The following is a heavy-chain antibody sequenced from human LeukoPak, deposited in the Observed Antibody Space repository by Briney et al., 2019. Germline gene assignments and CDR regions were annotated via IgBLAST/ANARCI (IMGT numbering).Heavy chain of an antibody. D-gene: IGHD2-21*01. CDR1: GLTFSIYT. CDR2: INSVSSYI. Sequence: GGSLRLSCAASGLTFSIYTMNWVRQAPGKGLEWVSSINSVSSYIYYADSVKGRFTISRDNAKNSLYLQMNSLRAEDTAVYYCVRDVWGDRDSYFDYWGQGTLVTVSS. V-gene: IGHV3-21*01. CDR3: VRDVWGDRDSYFDY. J-gene: IGHJ4*02.